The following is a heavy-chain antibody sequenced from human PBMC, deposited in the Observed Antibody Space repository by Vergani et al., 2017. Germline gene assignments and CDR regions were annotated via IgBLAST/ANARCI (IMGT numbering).Heavy chain of an antibody. CDR3: ARGDYGILTGYRY. J-gene: IGHJ6*01. Sequence: QVQVVQSGAEVKKSGASVKVSCKTSGYTFSNYYMHWVRQAPGQGLEWMGIINPSGGHTNYAQKFQGRVTMTRDTSTSTVYMELSSLRSEDTAIYYCARGDYGILTGYRYCGQGGMVTVAA. CDR1: GYTFSNYY. V-gene: IGHV1-46*03. CDR2: INPSGGHT. D-gene: IGHD3-9*01.